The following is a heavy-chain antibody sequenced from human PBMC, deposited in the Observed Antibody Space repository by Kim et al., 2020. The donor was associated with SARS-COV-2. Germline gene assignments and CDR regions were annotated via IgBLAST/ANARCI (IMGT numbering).Heavy chain of an antibody. D-gene: IGHD3-10*01. V-gene: IGHV4-34*01. CDR1: GGSFSGYY. CDR2: INHSGST. J-gene: IGHJ4*02. Sequence: SETLSLTCAVYGGSFSGYYWSWIRQPPGKGLEWIGEINHSGSTNYNPSLKSRVTISVDTSKNQFSLKLSSVTAADTAVYYCSRITYYYGSGSYDYWCQGTLVTVSS. CDR3: SRITYYYGSGSYDY.